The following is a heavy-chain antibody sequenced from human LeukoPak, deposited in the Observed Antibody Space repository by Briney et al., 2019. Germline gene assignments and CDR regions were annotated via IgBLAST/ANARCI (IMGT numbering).Heavy chain of an antibody. J-gene: IGHJ4*02. CDR3: ASGVDTAMVPFDY. V-gene: IGHV3-7*01. Sequence: GGSLRLSCAASGFTFSSYWMSWVCQAPGKGLEWVANIKQDGSEKYYVDSVKGRFTISRDNAKNSLYLQMNSLRAEDTAVYYCASGVDTAMVPFDYWGQGTLVTVSS. D-gene: IGHD5-18*01. CDR1: GFTFSSYW. CDR2: IKQDGSEK.